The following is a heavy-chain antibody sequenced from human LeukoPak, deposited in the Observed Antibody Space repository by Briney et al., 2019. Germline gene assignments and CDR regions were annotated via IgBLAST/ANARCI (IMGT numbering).Heavy chain of an antibody. J-gene: IGHJ4*02. V-gene: IGHV3-73*01. CDR2: IRSKAHSYAT. CDR1: GFTFSGSS. CDR3: TSRGWP. Sequence: SGGSLKLSCAASGFTFSGSSMQWVRQAPGEGLEWVGRIRSKAHSYATAYAASVKGRFTISRDDSKNTAYLQMNSLKTEDTAVYYCTSRGWPWGQGTLLTVSS. D-gene: IGHD6-19*01.